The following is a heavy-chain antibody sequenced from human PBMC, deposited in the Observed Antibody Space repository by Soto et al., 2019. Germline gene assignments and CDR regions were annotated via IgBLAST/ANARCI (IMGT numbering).Heavy chain of an antibody. J-gene: IGHJ4*02. CDR1: GGTFSNYA. CDR2: IIPMFRTP. CDR3: ARDAWRHSYDITGYYFDY. V-gene: IGHV1-69*12. D-gene: IGHD3-22*01. Sequence: QVQLVQSGAEVKKPGSSVKVSCKASGGTFSNYAITWVRQAPGQGLEWMGGIIPMFRTPNYAQKFQGRVTITADESTSTAYMELNSLTSEDTAMYYCARDAWRHSYDITGYYFDYWGQGTLVTVSS.